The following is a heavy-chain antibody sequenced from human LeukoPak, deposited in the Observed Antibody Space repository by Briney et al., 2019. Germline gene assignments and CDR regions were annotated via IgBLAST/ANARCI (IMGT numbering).Heavy chain of an antibody. CDR3: AKDGLRWFGVHFDY. CDR1: GFTFSSYG. CDR2: ISYDRSNK. D-gene: IGHD3-10*01. Sequence: GGSLRLSCAASGFTFSSYGMHWVRQAPGKGLEWVAVISYDRSNKYYADSVKGRFTISRDNSKNTLYLQMNSLGAEDTAVYYCAKDGLRWFGVHFDYWGQGTLVTVSS. V-gene: IGHV3-30*18. J-gene: IGHJ4*02.